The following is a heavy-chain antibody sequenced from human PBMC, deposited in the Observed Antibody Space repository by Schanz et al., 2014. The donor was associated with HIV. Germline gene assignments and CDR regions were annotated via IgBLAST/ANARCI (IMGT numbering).Heavy chain of an antibody. CDR3: ATAAVTDYSDN. CDR1: GLTLSSYG. CDR2: ISGGSGST. Sequence: EVQLVESGGGLVQPGGSLRLSCAASGLTLSSYGMSWVRQAPGKGLEWVSSISGGSGSTFYADSVKGRFTISRDNSKNTLYLQMNSLRAEDTAVYYCATAAVTDYSDNWGQGTLVTVSS. J-gene: IGHJ4*02. D-gene: IGHD4-17*01. V-gene: IGHV3-23*04.